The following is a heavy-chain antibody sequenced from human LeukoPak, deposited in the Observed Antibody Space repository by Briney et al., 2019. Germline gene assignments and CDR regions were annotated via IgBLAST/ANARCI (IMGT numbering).Heavy chain of an antibody. CDR2: ICYSGST. CDR3: ARGPYSSGWYGSEDFDY. V-gene: IGHV4-61*01. D-gene: IGHD6-19*01. CDR1: GGSVSSGSYY. Sequence: SETLSLTCTVSGGSVSSGSYYWSWIRQPPGKGLEWIGYICYSGSTNYNPSLKSRVTISVDTSKNQFSLKLSSVTAADTAVYYCARGPYSSGWYGSEDFDYWGQGTLVTVSS. J-gene: IGHJ4*02.